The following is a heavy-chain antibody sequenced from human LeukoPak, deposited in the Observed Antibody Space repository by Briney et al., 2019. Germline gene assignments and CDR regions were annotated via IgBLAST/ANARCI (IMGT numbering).Heavy chain of an antibody. J-gene: IGHJ3*02. D-gene: IGHD6-6*01. V-gene: IGHV3-9*03. CDR1: GFTFDDYA. CDR3: AKASEYSSSSSAFDI. Sequence: GGSLRLSCAASGFTFDDYAMHWVRQAPGKGLEWVSGISWNSGSIGYADSVKGRFTISRDNAKNSLYLQMNSLRAEDMALYYCAKASEYSSSSSAFDIWGQGTMVTVSS. CDR2: ISWNSGSI.